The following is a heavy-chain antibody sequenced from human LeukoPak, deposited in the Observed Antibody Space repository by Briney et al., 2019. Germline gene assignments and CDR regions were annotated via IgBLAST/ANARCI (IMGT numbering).Heavy chain of an antibody. V-gene: IGHV4-38-2*02. D-gene: IGHD3-22*01. CDR3: ARSSGYMSY. CDR1: HYSISNNYY. Sequence: SETLSLTCTVSHYSISNNYYWGWIRQPPGKGLEWIGSIYHSGSTYYNPSLKNRVTISVNTSKNQFSLKLTSVTSADTAVYYCARSSGYMSYWGQGTLVTVSS. J-gene: IGHJ4*02. CDR2: IYHSGST.